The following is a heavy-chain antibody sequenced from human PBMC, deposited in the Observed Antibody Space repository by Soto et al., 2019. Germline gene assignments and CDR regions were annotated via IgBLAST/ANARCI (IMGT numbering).Heavy chain of an antibody. V-gene: IGHV4-59*01. D-gene: IGHD6-19*01. Sequence: SQTLSLPCTVSGGPISSYYWRRIRQPPGKGLEWIGYIYYSGSTNYNPSLKSRVTISVDTSKNQFSLKLSSVTAADTAVYYCARGRRYSSGLFDYWGQGTLVTGSS. CDR3: ARGRRYSSGLFDY. CDR2: IYYSGST. CDR1: GGPISSYY. J-gene: IGHJ4*02.